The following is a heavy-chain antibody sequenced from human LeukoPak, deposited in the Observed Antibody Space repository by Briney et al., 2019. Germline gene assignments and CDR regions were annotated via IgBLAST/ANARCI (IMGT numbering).Heavy chain of an antibody. Sequence: GGSLRLSCAASGFTFSTDVMSWVRQAPGKGLECVSAISGSGGNTYYADSVKGRFTISRDNSKNMLYLQMNSLRAEDTAVYYCAKVSGRIQIWPQPFGDGMDVWGQGTTVTVSS. D-gene: IGHD3-10*01. CDR3: AKVSGRIQIWPQPFGDGMDV. CDR1: GFTFSTDV. J-gene: IGHJ6*02. CDR2: ISGSGGNT. V-gene: IGHV3-23*01.